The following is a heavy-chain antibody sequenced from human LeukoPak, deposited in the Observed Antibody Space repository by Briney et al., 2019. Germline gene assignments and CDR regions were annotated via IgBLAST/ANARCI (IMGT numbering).Heavy chain of an antibody. J-gene: IGHJ4*02. D-gene: IGHD6-19*01. CDR2: IIPIFGTA. CDR1: GGTFSSYA. V-gene: IGHV1-69*13. CDR3: ATAHSSGWYRPYYFDY. Sequence: SVKVSCKASGGTFSSYAISWVRQAPGQGLEWMGGIIPIFGTANYAQKFQGRVTITADESTSTAYMELSSLRSEDTAVYYCATAHSSGWYRPYYFDYWGRGTLVTVSS.